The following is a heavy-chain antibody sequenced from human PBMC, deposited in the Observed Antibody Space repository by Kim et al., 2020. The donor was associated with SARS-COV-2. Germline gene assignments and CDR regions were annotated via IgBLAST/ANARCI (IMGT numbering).Heavy chain of an antibody. CDR1: GFTFSGYG. CDR3: ASNLGPGGYYYYGMDV. V-gene: IGHV3-33*08. Sequence: GGSLRLSCAASGFTFSGYGMHWVRQAPGKGLEWVAVIWYDGSNKYYADSVKGRFTISRDNSKNTLYLQMNSLRAEDTAVYYCASNLGPGGYYYYGMDVWGQGTTVTVSS. CDR2: IWYDGSNK. D-gene: IGHD7-27*01. J-gene: IGHJ6*02.